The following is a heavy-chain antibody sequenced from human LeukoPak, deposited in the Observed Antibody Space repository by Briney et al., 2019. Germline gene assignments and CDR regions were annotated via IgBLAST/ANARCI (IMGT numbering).Heavy chain of an antibody. CDR2: ICGSGDST. CDR1: GFTFSSYA. J-gene: IGHJ4*02. D-gene: IGHD2-15*01. Sequence: GESLRLSCAGSGFTFSSYAMSWVRQAPGKGLEWVSAICGSGDSTYYADSVKGRFTISRDNSKNTLYLQMHSLRAEDTGVYYCAKLLGYCGGGSCSGTLDYWGRGTLVTVSS. CDR3: AKLLGYCGGGSCSGTLDY. V-gene: IGHV3-23*01.